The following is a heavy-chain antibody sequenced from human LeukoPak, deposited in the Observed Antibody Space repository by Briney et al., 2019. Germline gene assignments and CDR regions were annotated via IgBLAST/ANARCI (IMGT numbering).Heavy chain of an antibody. V-gene: IGHV4-59*12. CDR2: VYYNGST. CDR1: GASINNY. J-gene: IGHJ1*01. Sequence: SETLSLTCTVSGASINNYWSWIRQPPGKGLEWIGYVYYNGSTNYNPSLKSRVTISVDTSKTQFSLKLSSVTAADTAVYYCARGPPTTALTYFQHWGQGTLVTVSS. D-gene: IGHD1-26*01. CDR3: ARGPPTTALTYFQH.